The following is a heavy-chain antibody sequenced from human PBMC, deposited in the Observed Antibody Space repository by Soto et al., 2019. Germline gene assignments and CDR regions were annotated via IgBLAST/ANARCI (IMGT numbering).Heavy chain of an antibody. V-gene: IGHV3-21*01. J-gene: IGHJ6*02. CDR2: ISGVSDYI. CDR1: GLACGDYC. CDR3: ARGPGENYYGSGSYLYYYGMDV. Sequence: GGSKILSRTAAGLACGDYCVNWVRQKQGKGLEWVSSISGVSDYIYYADSVKGRFTISRDNAENSLHLQMNSLRADDTAVYYCARGPGENYYGSGSYLYYYGMDVWGQATTVNVS. D-gene: IGHD3-10*01.